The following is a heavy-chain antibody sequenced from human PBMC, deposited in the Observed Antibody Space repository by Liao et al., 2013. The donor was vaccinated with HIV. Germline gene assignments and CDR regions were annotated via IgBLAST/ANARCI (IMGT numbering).Heavy chain of an antibody. Sequence: QVQLQESGPGLVKPSETLSLTCTVSGVSISSYYWSWIRQPAGKGLEWIGRIYTSGSTNYNPSLKSRVTMSVDTSKNQFSLKLSSVTAADTAVYYCARNERYYDSSGYYSSWFDPGAREPWSPSPQ. D-gene: IGHD3-22*01. CDR1: GVSISSYY. CDR3: ARNERYYDSSGYYSSWFDP. J-gene: IGHJ5*02. CDR2: IYTSGST. V-gene: IGHV4-4*07.